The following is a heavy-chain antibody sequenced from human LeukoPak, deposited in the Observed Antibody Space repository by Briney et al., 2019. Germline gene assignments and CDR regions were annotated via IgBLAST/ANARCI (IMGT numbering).Heavy chain of an antibody. CDR2: IYYSGST. V-gene: IGHV4-59*01. D-gene: IGHD5-24*01. Sequence: PSETLSLTCTVSVGSISSYYWNWIRQPPGKGLEWIGYIYYSGSTNYNPSLKSRVTISVDTSKNQFSLKLSSVTAADTAAYLEPTSRMMGLPRDGDNYAGAVGFDYWGQGTLVTVSS. J-gene: IGHJ4*02. CDR3: PTSRMMGLPRDGDNYAGAVGFDY. CDR1: VGSISSYY.